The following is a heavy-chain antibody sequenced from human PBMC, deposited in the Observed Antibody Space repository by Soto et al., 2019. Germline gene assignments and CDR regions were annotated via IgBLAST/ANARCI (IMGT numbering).Heavy chain of an antibody. CDR1: GYTFTGYY. CDR2: INPNSGGT. D-gene: IGHD3-22*01. J-gene: IGHJ6*02. V-gene: IGHV1-2*04. Sequence: GASVKVSCKASGYTFTGYYMHWVRQAPGQGLEWMGWINPNSGGTNYAQKFQGWVTMTRDTSISTAYMELSRLRSDDTAVYYCARGMGHYDRSGLLDYYYGMDVWRQGTTVTVSS. CDR3: ARGMGHYDRSGLLDYYYGMDV.